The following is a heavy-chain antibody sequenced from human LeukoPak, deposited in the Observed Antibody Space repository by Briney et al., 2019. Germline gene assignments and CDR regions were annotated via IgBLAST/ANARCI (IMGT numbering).Heavy chain of an antibody. V-gene: IGHV4-39*07. CDR1: GGSISCSSYY. J-gene: IGHJ4*02. Sequence: PSETLSLTCTVSGGSISCSSYYWGWIRQPPGNGLEWIGSIYYSGSTYYNPSLKSRVTISVDTSKNQFSLKLSSVTAADTAVYYCARDFSCSWCGLRLKRGVFDYWGQGTLVTVSS. CDR2: IYYSGST. D-gene: IGHD5-12*01. CDR3: ARDFSCSWCGLRLKRGVFDY.